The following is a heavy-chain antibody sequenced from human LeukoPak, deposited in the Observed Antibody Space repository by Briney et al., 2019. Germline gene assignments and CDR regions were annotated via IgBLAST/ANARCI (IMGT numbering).Heavy chain of an antibody. Sequence: PGGSLRLSCAASGFTFSSYGMHWVRQAPGKGLEWVAVISYDGSNKYYADSVKGRFTISRDDSKNTLYLQMNSLRAEDTAVYYCAKDLGLIPSSRRSLAAAGNLFDYWGQGTLVTVSS. J-gene: IGHJ4*02. CDR2: ISYDGSNK. CDR3: AKDLGLIPSSRRSLAAAGNLFDY. D-gene: IGHD6-13*01. CDR1: GFTFSSYG. V-gene: IGHV3-30*18.